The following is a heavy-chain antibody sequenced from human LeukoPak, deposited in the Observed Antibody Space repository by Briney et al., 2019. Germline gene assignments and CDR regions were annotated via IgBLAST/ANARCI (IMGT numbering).Heavy chain of an antibody. CDR3: AKGMGSYGPLDY. J-gene: IGHJ4*02. CDR1: GFTFSSYG. Sequence: GGSLRLSCAASGFTFSSYGMHWVRQAPGKGLEWVAVISYDGSNKYYADSVKGRSTISRDNSKNTLYLQMNSLRAEDTAVYYCAKGMGSYGPLDYWGQGTLVTVSS. V-gene: IGHV3-30*18. CDR2: ISYDGSNK. D-gene: IGHD5-18*01.